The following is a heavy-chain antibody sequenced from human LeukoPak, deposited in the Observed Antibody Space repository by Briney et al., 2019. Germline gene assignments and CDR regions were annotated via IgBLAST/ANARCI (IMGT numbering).Heavy chain of an antibody. Sequence: SETLSLTCTVSGGSISSSSYYWGWIRQPPGKGLEWIGSIYYSGSTYYNPSLKSRVTISVDTSKNQFSLKLSSVTAADTAVYYCARGRGSGWQRGAFDIWGQGTMVTVSS. CDR1: GGSISSSSYY. CDR2: IYYSGST. J-gene: IGHJ3*02. CDR3: ARGRGSGWQRGAFDI. D-gene: IGHD6-19*01. V-gene: IGHV4-39*07.